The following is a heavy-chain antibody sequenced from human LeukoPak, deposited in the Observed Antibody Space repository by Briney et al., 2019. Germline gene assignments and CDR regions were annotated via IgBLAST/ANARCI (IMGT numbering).Heavy chain of an antibody. CDR1: GGSISSYY. Sequence: SETLSLTCTVSGGSISSYYWSWIRQPPGKGLEWIGYIYYSGSTNYNPSLKSRVTTSVDTSKNQFSLKLSSVTAADTAVYYCARLPKGYFDYWGQGTLVTVSS. V-gene: IGHV4-59*08. J-gene: IGHJ4*02. CDR2: IYYSGST. CDR3: ARLPKGYFDY.